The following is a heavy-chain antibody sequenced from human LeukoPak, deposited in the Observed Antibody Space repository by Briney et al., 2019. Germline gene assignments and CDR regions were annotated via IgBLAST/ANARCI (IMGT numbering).Heavy chain of an antibody. CDR3: AKGVHCSGGGCAPGYHGMYV. Sequence: PGGSLRLPCAHSGFTFSSYSIHGVRQAPGKGLEWVAVISYDGSYKYYADSVKGRCTISRDNSKNTLYLQMNSLSAEDTAVYYCAKGVHCSGGGCAPGYHGMYVLGQGTTVTVSS. CDR1: GFTFSSYS. D-gene: IGHD2-15*01. J-gene: IGHJ6*02. CDR2: ISYDGSYK. V-gene: IGHV3-30*18.